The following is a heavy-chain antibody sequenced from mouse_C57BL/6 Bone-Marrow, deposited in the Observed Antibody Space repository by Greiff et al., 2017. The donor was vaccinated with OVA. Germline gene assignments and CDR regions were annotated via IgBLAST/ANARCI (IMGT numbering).Heavy chain of an antibody. D-gene: IGHD4-1*01. CDR2: IDPENGDT. Sequence: VQLQQSGAELVRPGASVKLSCTASGFNIKDDYMHWVKQRPEQGLEWIGWIDPENGDTEYASKFQGKATITADTSSNTAYLQLSSLTSEDTAVYYCTRRTRTGTAYWGQGTLVTVSA. J-gene: IGHJ3*01. CDR3: TRRTRTGTAY. CDR1: GFNIKDDY. V-gene: IGHV14-4*01.